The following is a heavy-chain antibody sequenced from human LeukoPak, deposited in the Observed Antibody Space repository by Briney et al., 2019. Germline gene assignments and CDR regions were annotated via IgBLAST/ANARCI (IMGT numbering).Heavy chain of an antibody. D-gene: IGHD5-24*01. CDR3: ARAGRDDYNRLLDY. V-gene: IGHV1-69*05. Sequence: SVKVSCKASGGTFSSYAISWVRQAPGQGLEWMGRIIPIFGTANYAQKFQGRVTITTDESTSTAYMELSSLRSEDTAVYYCARAGRDDYNRLLDYWGQGTLVTVSS. J-gene: IGHJ4*02. CDR2: IIPIFGTA. CDR1: GGTFSSYA.